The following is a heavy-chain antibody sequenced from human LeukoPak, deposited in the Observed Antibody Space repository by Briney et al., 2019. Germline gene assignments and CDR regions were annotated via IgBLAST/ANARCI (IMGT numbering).Heavy chain of an antibody. D-gene: IGHD3/OR15-3a*01. Sequence: PGGSLRLSCAASGFTFSSYAMHWVRQAPGKGLEWVAVISYDGSNKYYADSVKGRFTISRDNSKNTVYLQMHSLRVEDTAVYYCAHLVWEYVGGLDAWGQGTTVTVSS. J-gene: IGHJ6*02. V-gene: IGHV3-30-3*01. CDR3: AHLVWEYVGGLDA. CDR1: GFTFSSYA. CDR2: ISYDGSNK.